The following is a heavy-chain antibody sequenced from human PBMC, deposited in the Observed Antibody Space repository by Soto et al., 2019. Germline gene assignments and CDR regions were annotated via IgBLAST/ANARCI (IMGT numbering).Heavy chain of an antibody. J-gene: IGHJ5*02. D-gene: IGHD2-21*01. V-gene: IGHV1-46*01. CDR3: ARYTLSLWFKKPGWFDP. CDR2: INPSGGST. CDR1: GYTFTSYY. Sequence: SVKVSCKASGYTFTSYYMHWVRQAPGQGLEWMGIINPSGGSTSYAQKFQGRVTITRDTSTSTAYMELSSLRSEDTAVYYCARYTLSLWFKKPGWFDPWGQGTLVTVSS.